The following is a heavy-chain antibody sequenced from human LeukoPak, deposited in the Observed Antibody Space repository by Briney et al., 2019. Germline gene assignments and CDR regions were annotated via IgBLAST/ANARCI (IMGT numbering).Heavy chain of an antibody. CDR1: GFTFSSYR. CDR2: IGSFSNYV. J-gene: IGHJ4*02. Sequence: GGSLRLSCAASGFTFSSYRMNWVRQAPGKGLEWVSSIGSFSNYVYYADSVKGRFTISRDHSKNTLYLQMNSLRAEDTAIYYCAKEGTPLGYYDSSGYSDYWGQGTLVTVSS. CDR3: AKEGTPLGYYDSSGYSDY. V-gene: IGHV3-21*04. D-gene: IGHD3-22*01.